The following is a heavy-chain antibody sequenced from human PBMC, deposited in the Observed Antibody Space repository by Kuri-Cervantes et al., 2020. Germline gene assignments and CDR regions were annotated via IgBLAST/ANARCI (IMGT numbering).Heavy chain of an antibody. J-gene: IGHJ4*02. CDR3: ARASKEWLDFDY. CDR2: IYTSGST. V-gene: IGHV4-61*02. D-gene: IGHD6-19*01. CDR1: GGSISSGSYY. Sequence: SETLSLTCTVSGGSISSGSYYWSWIRQPAGKGLEWIGRIYTSGSTNYNPSLKSRVTMSVDTSKNQFSLKLSSVTAADTAVYYCARASKEWLDFDYWGQGTLVTVSS.